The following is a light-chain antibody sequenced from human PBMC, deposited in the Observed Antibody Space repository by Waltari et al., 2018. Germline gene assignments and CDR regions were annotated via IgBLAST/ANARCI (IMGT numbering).Light chain of an antibody. J-gene: IGKJ4*01. V-gene: IGKV1-33*01. CDR2: AAT. CDR1: QELCHI. Sequence: DNEMTHSLSYLSASVGDRDTLLCRASQELCHIVNWYQHKPGEAPKLLINAATRLETGVPSRFSGHASGSEFSLTINCLQPDDVATYYCQQYDYPPPTFGGGTKVQI. CDR3: QQYDYPPPT.